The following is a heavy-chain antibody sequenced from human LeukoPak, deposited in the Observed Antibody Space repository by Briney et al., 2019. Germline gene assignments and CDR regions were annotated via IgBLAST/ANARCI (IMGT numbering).Heavy chain of an antibody. CDR2: IYPGDSST. D-gene: IGHD5-18*01. V-gene: IGHV5-51*01. J-gene: IGHJ4*02. CDR3: ARRYGYSYGSDY. CDR1: GYTFSSYW. Sequence: GESLKISCKASGYTFSSYWIAWVRQRPGKGLEWMGIIYPGDSSTRYSPSFQGQVTISADKSISTAYLQWSSLKASDTAMYYCARRYGYSYGSDYWGQGTLVTVSS.